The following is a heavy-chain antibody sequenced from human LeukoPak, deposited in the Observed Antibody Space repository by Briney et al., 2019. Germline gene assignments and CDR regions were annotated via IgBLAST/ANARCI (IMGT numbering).Heavy chain of an antibody. D-gene: IGHD3-10*01. V-gene: IGHV3-15*04. CDR2: IASKTDGGAT. J-gene: IGHJ4*02. Sequence: PGGSLRLSCSASGLTVTNAWMSWVRQAPGEGLDWVGRIASKTDGGATDYAAPVKGRFTISRDDSKNTLNLQMNSLKTEDTAVYYCTTGIRGDWGQGTLVTVSS. CDR3: TTGIRGD. CDR1: GLTVTNAW.